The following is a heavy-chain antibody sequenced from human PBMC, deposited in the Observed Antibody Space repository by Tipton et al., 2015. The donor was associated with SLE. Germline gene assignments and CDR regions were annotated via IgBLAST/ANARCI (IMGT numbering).Heavy chain of an antibody. CDR3: ARGGLDYYNGLDL. CDR1: GGSVSSSSKY. CDR2: IYCTGTTT. J-gene: IGHJ6*02. D-gene: IGHD3-10*01. V-gene: IGHV4-39*07. Sequence: TLSLTCTVSGGSVSSSSKYWAWIRQPPGKGLEWIGSIYCTGTTTYYNSFLKSRVTMSVDTSKNQFSLRLTSVIAADTAVYYCARGGLDYYNGLDLWGQGTTVTVSS.